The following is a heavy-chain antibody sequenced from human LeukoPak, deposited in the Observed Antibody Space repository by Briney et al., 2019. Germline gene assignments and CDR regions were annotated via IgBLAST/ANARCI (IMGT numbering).Heavy chain of an antibody. J-gene: IGHJ5*02. CDR1: GGTFSSYA. CDR2: IIPIFGTA. CDR3: ARDLSGSGSP. Sequence: SVKVSCKASGGTFSSYAISWVRQAPGQGLECMGRIIPIFGTANYAQKFQGRVTITTDESTSTAYMELSSLRSEDTAVYYCARDLSGSGSPWGQGTLVTVSS. D-gene: IGHD1-26*01. V-gene: IGHV1-69*05.